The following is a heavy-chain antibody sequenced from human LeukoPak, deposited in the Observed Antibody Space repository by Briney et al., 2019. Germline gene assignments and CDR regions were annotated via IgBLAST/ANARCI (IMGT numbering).Heavy chain of an antibody. V-gene: IGHV1-18*01. CDR1: GYTFTSYG. J-gene: IGHJ4*02. D-gene: IGHD6-13*01. CDR2: ISTYNGNT. CDR3: ARDLTIAAAATYGY. Sequence: GASVKVSCKTSGYTFTSYGVNWVRQAPGQGLEWMGWISTYNGNTNYAQNFQGRVTMTTDTSTSTAYMQLRSLRSDDTAVYYCARDLTIAAAATYGYWGQGTLVTVSP.